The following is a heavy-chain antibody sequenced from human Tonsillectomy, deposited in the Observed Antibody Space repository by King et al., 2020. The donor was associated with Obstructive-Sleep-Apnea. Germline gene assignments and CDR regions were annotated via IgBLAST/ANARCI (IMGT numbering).Heavy chain of an antibody. CDR3: ARVLTRIQLWLNYYYGMDV. CDR2: IKQDGSEK. V-gene: IGHV3-7*01. J-gene: IGHJ6*02. CDR1: GFTFSSYW. D-gene: IGHD5-18*01. Sequence: QLVQSGGGLVQPGGSLRLSCAASGFTFSSYWMSWVRQAPGKGLEWVANIKQDGSEKYYVDSVKGRFTISRDNAKNSLYLQMNSLRAEDTAVYYCARVLTRIQLWLNYYYGMDVWGQGTTVTVSS.